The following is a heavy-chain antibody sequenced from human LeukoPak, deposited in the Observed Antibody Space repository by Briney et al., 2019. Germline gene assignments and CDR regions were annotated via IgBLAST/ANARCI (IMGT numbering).Heavy chain of an antibody. J-gene: IGHJ4*02. D-gene: IGHD5-18*01. CDR1: GGSFSGYY. CDR3: ARSSAGYLIDY. V-gene: IGHV4-34*01. CDR2: INHSGST. Sequence: SETLSLTCAVYGGSFSGYYWSWIRQPPGKGLEWIGEINHSGSTNYNPSLKSRVTMSVDTSKNQFSLKVRSVTALDTAVYYCARSSAGYLIDYWGQGTLVTVSS.